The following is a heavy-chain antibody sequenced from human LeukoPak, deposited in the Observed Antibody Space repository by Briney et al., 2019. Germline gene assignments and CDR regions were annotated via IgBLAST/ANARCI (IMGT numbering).Heavy chain of an antibody. CDR2: IYYSGST. D-gene: IGHD4-17*01. Sequence: PSETLSLTCTVSGGSISSSSYYWGWIRQPPGKGLEWIGSIYYSGSTYYNPSLMSRVTISVDTSKNQFSLKLSFVTAADTAVYYCARRATVTSHYFDYWGQGTLVTVSS. CDR3: ARRATVTSHYFDY. V-gene: IGHV4-39*01. J-gene: IGHJ4*02. CDR1: GGSISSSSYY.